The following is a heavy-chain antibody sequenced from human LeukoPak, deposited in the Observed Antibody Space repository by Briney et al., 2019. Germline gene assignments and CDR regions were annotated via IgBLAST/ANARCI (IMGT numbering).Heavy chain of an antibody. D-gene: IGHD5-18*01. Sequence: SETLSLTCKVSDGSISNVVWWSWVRQPPGKGLEWIGEIYHSGIANYNPSLKSRVTLSADKSKNQFSLKLTSVTAADTAIYYCARIRDTPGDWFDSWGQGILVTVSS. V-gene: IGHV4-4*02. CDR2: IYHSGIA. CDR1: DGSISNVVW. CDR3: ARIRDTPGDWFDS. J-gene: IGHJ5*01.